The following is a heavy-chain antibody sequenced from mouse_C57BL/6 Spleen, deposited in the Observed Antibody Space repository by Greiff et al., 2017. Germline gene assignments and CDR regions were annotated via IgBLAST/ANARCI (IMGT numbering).Heavy chain of an antibody. D-gene: IGHD1-1*01. Sequence: EVPLQQSGPELVKPGASVKISCKASGYSFTDYNMNWVKQSNGKSLEWIGVINPNYGTTSYNQKFKGKATLTVDQSSSTAYMQLNSLTSEDSAVYYCARGRYYGSSYYFDYWGQGTTLTVSS. CDR2: INPNYGTT. CDR3: ARGRYYGSSYYFDY. CDR1: GYSFTDYN. J-gene: IGHJ2*01. V-gene: IGHV1-39*01.